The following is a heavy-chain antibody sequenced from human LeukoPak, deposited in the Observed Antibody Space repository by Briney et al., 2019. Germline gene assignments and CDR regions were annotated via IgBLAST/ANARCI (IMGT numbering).Heavy chain of an antibody. D-gene: IGHD3-10*01. CDR3: AKDMWRFGELDYDY. CDR1: GFTFSSYA. Sequence: PGGSLRLSCAASGFTFSSYAMSWVRQAPGKGLEWVSLISGDGGSTYYADSVKGRFTTSRDNSKNSLYLQMNSLRTEDTALYYCAKDMWRFGELDYDYWGQGTLVTVSS. V-gene: IGHV3-43*02. J-gene: IGHJ4*02. CDR2: ISGDGGST.